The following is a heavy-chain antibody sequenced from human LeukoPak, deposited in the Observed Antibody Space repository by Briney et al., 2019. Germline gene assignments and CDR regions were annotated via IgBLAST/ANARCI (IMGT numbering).Heavy chain of an antibody. CDR2: IYYSGST. V-gene: IGHV4-39*07. CDR3: ARERRSSGGLDY. CDR1: GGSISSSSYY. D-gene: IGHD6-19*01. J-gene: IGHJ4*02. Sequence: SETLSLTCTVSGGSISSSSYYWGWIRQPPGKGLEWIGSIYYSGSTYYNPSLKSRVTISVDTSKNQFSLKLSSVTAADTAVYYCARERRSSGGLDYWGQGTLVTVSS.